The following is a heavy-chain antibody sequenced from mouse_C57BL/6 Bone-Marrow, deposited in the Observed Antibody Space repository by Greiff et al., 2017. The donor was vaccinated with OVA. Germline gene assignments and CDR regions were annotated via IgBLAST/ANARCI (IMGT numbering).Heavy chain of an antibody. J-gene: IGHJ2*01. V-gene: IGHV1-19*01. CDR3: AREGGGSSPYFDY. CDR1: GYTFTDYY. D-gene: IGHD1-1*01. CDR2: INPYNGGT. Sequence: VQLQQSGPVLVKPGASVKMSCKASGYTFTDYYMNWVKQSHGKSLEWIGVINPYNGGTSYNQKFKGKATMTVDKSSSTAYMELNSLTSEDSAVYYCAREGGGSSPYFDYWGQGTTLTVSS.